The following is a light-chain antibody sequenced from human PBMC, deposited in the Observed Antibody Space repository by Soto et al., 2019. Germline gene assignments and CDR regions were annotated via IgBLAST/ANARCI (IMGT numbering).Light chain of an antibody. CDR2: GAS. CDR1: QSVSSNY. Sequence: EIVLTQSPGTLSLSPGERATLSCRASQSVSSNYLAWYQQKPGQAPRLLIYGASSWATGIPDRFSGSGSGTDFTLTVSRLEPEDFAVYYCQQYDSSPFTFGGGTKVEIK. J-gene: IGKJ4*01. CDR3: QQYDSSPFT. V-gene: IGKV3-20*01.